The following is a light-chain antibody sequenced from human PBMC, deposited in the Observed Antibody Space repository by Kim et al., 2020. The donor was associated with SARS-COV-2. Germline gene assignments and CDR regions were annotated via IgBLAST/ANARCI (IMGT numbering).Light chain of an antibody. Sequence: EIVLTQSPGTLSLSPGERATLSCRASQSISSNYLAWYQQKPGQAPRLLIYDASSRATGIPDRFSGRGSGTDFTLTINRLEPEDIAMYYCQQYSNSPRTFGQGTKVEIK. CDR3: QQYSNSPRT. V-gene: IGKV3-20*01. CDR2: DAS. CDR1: QSISSNY. J-gene: IGKJ1*01.